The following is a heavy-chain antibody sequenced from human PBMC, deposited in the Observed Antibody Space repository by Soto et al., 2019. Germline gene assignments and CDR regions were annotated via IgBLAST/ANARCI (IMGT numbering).Heavy chain of an antibody. CDR3: ARDTVLTGMFDL. CDR2: VYYTGTT. D-gene: IGHD4-17*01. J-gene: IGHJ5*02. V-gene: IGHV4-59*01. CDR1: GGSIGSYH. Sequence: PXETLSLTFTVSGGSIGSYHWSWVGQPPGKGLEWIASVYYTGTTNYNPSLGSRVTISIDAPENQISLKLTSVTAADTAFYYCARDTVLTGMFDLWGQGTLVTVSS.